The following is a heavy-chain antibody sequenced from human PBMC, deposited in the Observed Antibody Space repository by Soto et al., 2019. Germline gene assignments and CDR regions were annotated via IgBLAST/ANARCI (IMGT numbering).Heavy chain of an antibody. CDR1: GGTFSSYA. CDR2: IIPIFGTA. Sequence: SVKVSCKVSGGTFSSYAISWVRQAPGQGLEWMGGIIPIFGTANYEQKFQGRVTITADESKSTAYMELSSLRSEDTAVYYCARGKTHEWFDPRGKGPLVTVSS. V-gene: IGHV1-69*13. J-gene: IGHJ5*02. CDR3: ARGKTHEWFDP.